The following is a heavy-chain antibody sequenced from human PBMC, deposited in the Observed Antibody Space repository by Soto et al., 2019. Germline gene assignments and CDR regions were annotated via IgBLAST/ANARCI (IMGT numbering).Heavy chain of an antibody. CDR1: GGSFSGYY. D-gene: IGHD3-10*01. J-gene: IGHJ4*02. CDR3: ASRLWFGELSPFDY. V-gene: IGHV4-34*01. Sequence: QVQLQQWGAGLLKPSETLSLTCAVYGGSFSGYYWSWIRQPPGKGLEWIGEINHSGSTNYNPSLKSRVTISVDTSKNQFSLKLSSVTAADTAVYYCASRLWFGELSPFDYWGQGTLVTVSS. CDR2: INHSGST.